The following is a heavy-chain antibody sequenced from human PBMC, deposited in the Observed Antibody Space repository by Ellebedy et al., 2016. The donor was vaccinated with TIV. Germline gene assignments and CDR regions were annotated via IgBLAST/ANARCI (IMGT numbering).Heavy chain of an antibody. V-gene: IGHV1-46*01. J-gene: IGHJ4*02. CDR1: GYTFTSYY. CDR3: ATLGCSSTTCYDPFFDY. Sequence: ASVKVSCKASGYTFTSYYMHWVRQAPGQGLEWMGIINPSGGSTSYAQKFQGRVIMTRDTSTSTVYMELSSLRSEDTAVYYCATLGCSSTTCYDPFFDYWGQGTLVTVSS. CDR2: INPSGGST. D-gene: IGHD2-2*01.